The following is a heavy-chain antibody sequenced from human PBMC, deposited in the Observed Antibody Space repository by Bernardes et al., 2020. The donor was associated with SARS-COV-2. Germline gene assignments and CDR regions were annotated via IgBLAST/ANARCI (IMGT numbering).Heavy chain of an antibody. CDR2: INYSGTT. CDR1: DGSLTRSYYF. Sequence: SETLSLTCTVSDGSLTRSYYFWGWIRQPPGKGLEWIGSINYSGTTYYNPSLKSRVTISEDTSKNQFSLKLSSVTAADTALYYCARHRLRYSDWLPENWFDPWGQGTLVIVSS. J-gene: IGHJ5*02. V-gene: IGHV4-39*01. CDR3: ARHRLRYSDWLPENWFDP. D-gene: IGHD3-9*01.